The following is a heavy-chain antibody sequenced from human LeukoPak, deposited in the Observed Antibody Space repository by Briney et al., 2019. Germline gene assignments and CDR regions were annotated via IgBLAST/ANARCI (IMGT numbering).Heavy chain of an antibody. V-gene: IGHV3-30*02. CDR1: GFTFSSYG. D-gene: IGHD2-15*01. J-gene: IGHJ6*03. Sequence: PGGSLRLSWAASGFTFSSYGMHWVRQAPGKGLEWVAFIRYDGSNKYYADSVKGRFTISRDNSKNTLYLQMNSLRAEDTAVYYCAKDGGGYYYYYMDVWGKGTTVTVSS. CDR2: IRYDGSNK. CDR3: AKDGGGYYYYYMDV.